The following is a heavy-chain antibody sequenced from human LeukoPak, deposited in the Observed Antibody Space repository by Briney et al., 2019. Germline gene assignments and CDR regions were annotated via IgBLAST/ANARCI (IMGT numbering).Heavy chain of an antibody. V-gene: IGHV4-30-4*08. CDR2: IYYSGST. J-gene: IGHJ5*02. D-gene: IGHD1-26*01. CDR1: GFTFSSYA. Sequence: LRLSCAASGFTFSSYAMSWVRQPPGKGLEWIGYIYYSGSTYYNPSLKSRVTISVDTSKNQFSLKLSSVTAADTAVYYCAREADYSGSYYFDPWGQGTLVTVSS. CDR3: AREADYSGSYYFDP.